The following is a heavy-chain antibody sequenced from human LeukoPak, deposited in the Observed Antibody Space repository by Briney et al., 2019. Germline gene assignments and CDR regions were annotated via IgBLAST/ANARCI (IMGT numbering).Heavy chain of an antibody. Sequence: GGSLRLSCAASGFTFSNYWMSWVRQAPGKGLEWVANIKRDGSEKYYVDSVKGRFTISRDNAKNSLYLQMNSLRAADTAVYYCAKHRGYSYGNYYDMHVWGQGTTVSVSS. D-gene: IGHD5-18*01. CDR1: GFTFSNYW. CDR2: IKRDGSEK. J-gene: IGHJ6*02. V-gene: IGHV3-7*05. CDR3: AKHRGYSYGNYYDMHV.